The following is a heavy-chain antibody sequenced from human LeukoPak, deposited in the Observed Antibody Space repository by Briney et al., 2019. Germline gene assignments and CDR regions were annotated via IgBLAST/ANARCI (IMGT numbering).Heavy chain of an antibody. Sequence: GGTLRLSCAASGFTFSSYGMSWVRQAPGKGLEWVSAISGSGGSTYYADSVKGRFTISRDNSKNTLYLQMNSLRAEDTAVYYCAKTPDASYYYGSGTNYFDYWGQGTLVTVSS. CDR2: ISGSGGST. D-gene: IGHD3-10*01. J-gene: IGHJ4*02. V-gene: IGHV3-23*01. CDR1: GFTFSSYG. CDR3: AKTPDASYYYGSGTNYFDY.